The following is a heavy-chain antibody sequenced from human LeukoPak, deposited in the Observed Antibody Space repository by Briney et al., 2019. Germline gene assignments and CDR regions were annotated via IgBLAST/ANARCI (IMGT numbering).Heavy chain of an antibody. J-gene: IGHJ5*02. CDR2: IRGSGET. Sequence: GGSLRPSCAVSGFSVRNYYMNWLRQAPGKGLEWVSLIRGSGETVYADSVKGRFTISRDDSKNTVYLQMNSLRLADTAVYFCARDRAATQGWVEFDPWGQGTLVTVSS. CDR3: ARDRAATQGWVEFDP. D-gene: IGHD1-26*01. CDR1: GFSVRNYY. V-gene: IGHV3-66*03.